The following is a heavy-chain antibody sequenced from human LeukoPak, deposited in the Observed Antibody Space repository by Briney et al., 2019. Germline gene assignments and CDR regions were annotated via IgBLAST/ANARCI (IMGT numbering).Heavy chain of an antibody. J-gene: IGHJ5*02. V-gene: IGHV4-34*01. Sequence: PGGSLRLSCAASGFTVSSNYMSWVRQAPGKGLEWIGEINHSGSTNYNPSLKSRVTISVDTSKNQFSLKLSSVTAADTAVYYCARQGMGITMVRGVIKWFDPWGQGTLVTVSS. CDR3: ARQGMGITMVRGVIKWFDP. CDR1: GFTVSSNY. D-gene: IGHD3-10*01. CDR2: INHSGST.